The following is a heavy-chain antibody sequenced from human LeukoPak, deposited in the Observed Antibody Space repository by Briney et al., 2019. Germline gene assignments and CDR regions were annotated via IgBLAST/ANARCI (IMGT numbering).Heavy chain of an antibody. V-gene: IGHV3-7*01. CDR1: GFTFSKSW. J-gene: IGHJ4*02. CDR2: IKPDGTEK. Sequence: GGSLRLSCAASGFTFSKSWMSWARQAPGKGLECVANIKPDGTEKYYVDSVKGRFTISRDNAKNSLYLQMYSLRAEDTAVYYCASGNYFDYWGQGTLVTVSS. D-gene: IGHD1-26*01. CDR3: ASGNYFDY.